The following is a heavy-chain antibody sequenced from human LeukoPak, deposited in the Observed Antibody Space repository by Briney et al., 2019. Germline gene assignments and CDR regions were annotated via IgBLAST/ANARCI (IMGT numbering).Heavy chain of an antibody. CDR3: AKDQGVYGILWWPGY. J-gene: IGHJ4*02. Sequence: GGSLRLSCAASGFTFSRYAMHWVRQAPGKGLEWVALISYDGSNKYYVDSVKGRFTISRDNSKYTLYLQMNSLRAEDTALYYCAKDQGVYGILWWPGYWGQGTLVTVSS. V-gene: IGHV3-30*18. D-gene: IGHD2-21*01. CDR2: ISYDGSNK. CDR1: GFTFSRYA.